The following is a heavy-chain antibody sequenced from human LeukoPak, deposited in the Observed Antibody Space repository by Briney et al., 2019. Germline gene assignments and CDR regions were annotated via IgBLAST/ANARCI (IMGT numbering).Heavy chain of an antibody. Sequence: GGSLRLSCAASGFTFSSYWMHWVRQAPEKGLVWVSRINPDGSTTTYADSVEGRFTISRDNARNTLYLQMNSLRVEDTAVYYCARVGVGSYHFDDWGQGTPVTVSS. D-gene: IGHD3-10*01. V-gene: IGHV3-74*01. J-gene: IGHJ4*02. CDR1: GFTFSSYW. CDR3: ARVGVGSYHFDD. CDR2: INPDGSTT.